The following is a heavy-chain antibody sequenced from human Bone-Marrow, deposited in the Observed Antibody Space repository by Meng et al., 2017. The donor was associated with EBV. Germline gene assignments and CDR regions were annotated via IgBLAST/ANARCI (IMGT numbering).Heavy chain of an antibody. CDR1: GGSISSDNW. CDR2: IHHGGST. Sequence: GRLQGSCPGMGKSSGPLSLTCGVSGGSISSDNWWTWVRQPPGKGLEWVGEIHHGGSTNYNPSLKSRVTISLDKSKNQFSLRLTSVTAADTAVYYCSIIIYGSGLNSWFDPWGQGTLVTVSS. D-gene: IGHD3-10*01. CDR3: SIIIYGSGLNSWFDP. J-gene: IGHJ5*02. V-gene: IGHV4-4*02.